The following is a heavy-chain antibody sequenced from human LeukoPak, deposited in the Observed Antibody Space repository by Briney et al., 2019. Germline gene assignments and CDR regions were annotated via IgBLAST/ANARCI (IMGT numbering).Heavy chain of an antibody. J-gene: IGHJ4*02. V-gene: IGHV4-34*01. CDR3: ASLYSGWYGGY. CDR1: GGSFSGYY. D-gene: IGHD6-19*01. Sequence: SETLSLTCAVYGGSFSGYYWSWIRQPPGKGLEWIGEINHSGSANYNPSLKSRVTISVDTSKNQFSLKLSSVTAADTAVYYCASLYSGWYGGYWGQGTLVTVSS. CDR2: INHSGSA.